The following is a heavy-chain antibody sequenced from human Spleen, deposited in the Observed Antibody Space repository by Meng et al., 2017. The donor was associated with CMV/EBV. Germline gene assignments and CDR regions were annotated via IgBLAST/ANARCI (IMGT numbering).Heavy chain of an antibody. CDR2: IASSGNYM. CDR1: KFTFSSYH. D-gene: IGHD4-11*01. CDR3: ARARLP. Sequence: GESLKISCAASKFTFSSYHMNWVRQAPGKGLEWVSSIASSGNYMFYSDSVKGRFTISRDNAKNSLYLQMNSLRAEDTAVYYCARARLPWGQGTLVTVSS. J-gene: IGHJ5*02. V-gene: IGHV3-21*06.